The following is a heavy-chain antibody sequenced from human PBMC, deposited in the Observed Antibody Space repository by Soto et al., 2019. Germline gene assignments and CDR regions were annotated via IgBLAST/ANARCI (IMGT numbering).Heavy chain of an antibody. Sequence: EVQLVESGGGLVQPGRSLRLSCAASGFTFDDYAMHWVRQAPGKGLEWVSGISWNSGSIGYADSVKGRFTISRDNAKNSLYLQMNSLRAEDTALYYCATSYYKGDYYYGMDVWGQGTTVTVSS. J-gene: IGHJ6*02. CDR3: ATSYYKGDYYYGMDV. CDR2: ISWNSGSI. V-gene: IGHV3-9*01. CDR1: GFTFDDYA. D-gene: IGHD3-10*01.